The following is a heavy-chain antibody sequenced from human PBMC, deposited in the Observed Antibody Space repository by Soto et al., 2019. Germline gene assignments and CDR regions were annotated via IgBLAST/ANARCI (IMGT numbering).Heavy chain of an antibody. CDR1: GGSINNYY. V-gene: IGHV4-59*08. CDR2: IYYSGST. CDR3: ARRSFDYGDPYYLDS. J-gene: IGHJ4*02. Sequence: QVQLQESGPGLVKPSETLSLTCTVSGGSINNYYWSWIRQPPGKGLEWMGCIYYSGSTNYNPSLKTRAPIAVDTPTHPSALAPSSVTAADTAVHYCARRSFDYGDPYYLDSWGQGALVSVSS. D-gene: IGHD4-17*01.